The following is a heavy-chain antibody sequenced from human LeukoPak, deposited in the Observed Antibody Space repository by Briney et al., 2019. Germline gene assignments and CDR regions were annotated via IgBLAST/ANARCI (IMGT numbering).Heavy chain of an antibody. J-gene: IGHJ6*03. Sequence: GGSLRLSCAASGFTFSSYWMSWVRQAPGKGLEWVANIKQDGSEKYNVDSVKGRFTISRDNAKNSLYLQMNSLRAEDTAVYYCASSYGDIYYYYYYMDVWGKGTTVTVSS. CDR2: IKQDGSEK. CDR3: ASSYGDIYYYYYYMDV. V-gene: IGHV3-7*01. CDR1: GFTFSSYW. D-gene: IGHD4-17*01.